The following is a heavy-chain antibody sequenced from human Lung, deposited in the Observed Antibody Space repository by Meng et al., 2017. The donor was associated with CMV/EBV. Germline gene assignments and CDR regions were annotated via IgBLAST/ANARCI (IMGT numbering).Heavy chain of an antibody. CDR3: ARVGYPIGGYFDP. V-gene: IGHV3-53*01. CDR2: IYNDGDT. D-gene: IGHD2-15*01. J-gene: IGHJ5*02. CDR1: GFSVSNKY. Sequence: GGSXRLXXAASGFSVSNKYLAWVRQAPGKGLEWVSVIYNDGDTHYTNSVKGRFTISRDSSKNTVFLQMNSLRADDTAVYYCARVGYPIGGYFDPWGQGTXVTVSS.